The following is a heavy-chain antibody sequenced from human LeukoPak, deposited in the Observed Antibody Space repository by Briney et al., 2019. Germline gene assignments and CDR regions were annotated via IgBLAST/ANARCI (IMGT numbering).Heavy chain of an antibody. V-gene: IGHV3-74*01. D-gene: IGHD6-19*01. CDR2: INSDGRST. J-gene: IGHJ6*03. Sequence: TGGSLRLSCAASGFIFSNYWMHWVRQAPGKGLVWVACINSDGRSTIFADSVKGRFTISRDNAKNTLYLQMNSLSGEDTAVYYCARVAGIGTYYYYMDVWGKGTTVTVS. CDR1: GFIFSNYW. CDR3: ARVAGIGTYYYYMDV.